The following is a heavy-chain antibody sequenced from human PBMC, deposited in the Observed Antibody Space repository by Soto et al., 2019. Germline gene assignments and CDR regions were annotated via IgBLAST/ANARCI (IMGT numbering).Heavy chain of an antibody. CDR1: GFSFSNYG. CDR2: ISFDGSNK. D-gene: IGHD6-19*01. V-gene: IGHV3-30*03. J-gene: IGHJ4*02. Sequence: QVQLVESGGGVVQPGRSLRLSCAASGFSFSNYGMHWARQAPGKGLEWVAGISFDGSNKYHADSVKGRFTISRENSKNTLYLPMNSLRTEDTAVYYCAGGWYFFDYCGQGTLVTVSS. CDR3: AGGWYFFDY.